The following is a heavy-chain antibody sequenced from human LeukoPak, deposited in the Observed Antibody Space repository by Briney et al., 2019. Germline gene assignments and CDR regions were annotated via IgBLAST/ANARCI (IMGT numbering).Heavy chain of an antibody. J-gene: IGHJ4*02. D-gene: IGHD6-13*01. Sequence: GGSLRLSCAASGLIFSKYWMTWVRQAPGKGLEWVASIKPDGSEKYYLDSVKGRFTISRDNAKNSLYLQMNSLRAEDTAVYYCARDTRSIAAAGTSYFDYWGQGTLVTVSS. CDR1: GLIFSKYW. V-gene: IGHV3-7*01. CDR2: IKPDGSEK. CDR3: ARDTRSIAAAGTSYFDY.